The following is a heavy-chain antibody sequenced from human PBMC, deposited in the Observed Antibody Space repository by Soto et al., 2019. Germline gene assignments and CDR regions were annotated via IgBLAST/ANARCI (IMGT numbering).Heavy chain of an antibody. Sequence: SVKVSCKASGGTFSSYAISWVRQAPGQGLEWMGGIIPIFGTANYAQEFQGRVTITADKSTSTAYMELSSLRSEDTAVYYCARGLVDMATTTTSYYFDYRGKGTLVTVSS. CDR1: GGTFSSYA. J-gene: IGHJ4*02. CDR3: ARGLVDMATTTTSYYFDY. V-gene: IGHV1-69*06. CDR2: IIPIFGTA. D-gene: IGHD1-1*01.